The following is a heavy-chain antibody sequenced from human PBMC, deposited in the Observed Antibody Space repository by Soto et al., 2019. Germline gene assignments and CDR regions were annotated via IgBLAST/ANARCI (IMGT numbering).Heavy chain of an antibody. J-gene: IGHJ6*02. Sequence: ASLKVSCKASGYTFTGYYMHWGRQAPGQGLEWMGWINTYNGNTNYAQNLQGRVTLTTDTSTSTAYMELTSLRSNDTAIYYCAMVDVYVTPSPQDVWGQGTTVTV. V-gene: IGHV1-18*04. CDR1: GYTFTGYY. CDR2: INTYNGNT. D-gene: IGHD3-16*01. CDR3: AMVDVYVTPSPQDV.